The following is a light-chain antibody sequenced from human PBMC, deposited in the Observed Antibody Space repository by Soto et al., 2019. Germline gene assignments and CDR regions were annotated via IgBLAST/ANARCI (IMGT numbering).Light chain of an antibody. CDR2: EVS. J-gene: IGLJ1*01. CDR1: STDFVSYNR. CDR3: SLYTSENAYV. Sequence: QSLLTQPPSVSGSPGRSVTISCAGTSTDFVSYNRVSWYQQPPGTAPKLMIYEVSKRPSGVPDRFSGSKSGNTASLTISGLQAADEADYYCSLYTSENAYVFGTGTKVTVL. V-gene: IGLV2-18*01.